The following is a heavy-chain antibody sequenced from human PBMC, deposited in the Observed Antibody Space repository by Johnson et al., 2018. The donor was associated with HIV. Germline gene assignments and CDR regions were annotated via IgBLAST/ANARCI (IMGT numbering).Heavy chain of an antibody. J-gene: IGHJ3*02. V-gene: IGHV3-49*04. D-gene: IGHD2-15*01. Sequence: VQLEESGGGLVRPGRSLRLSCTASGFTFGDYAMSWVRQAPGKGLEWLGFIRSKAYGGTTAYAASVQRKFSITRDDSKSIAYRQMNSLQTEDTAFYYCSSDKGFCSGGNCHDAFDIWGRGTMVTVSS. CDR2: IRSKAYGGTT. CDR3: SSDKGFCSGGNCHDAFDI. CDR1: GFTFGDYA.